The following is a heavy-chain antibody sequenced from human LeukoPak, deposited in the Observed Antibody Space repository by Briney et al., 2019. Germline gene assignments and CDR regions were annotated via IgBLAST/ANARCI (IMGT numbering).Heavy chain of an antibody. Sequence: SETLSLTCTVSGGSISSYYWSWIRQPPGKGLEWIGYIYYSGSTNYNPSLKSRVTISVDTSKNQFSLKPSSVTAADTAVYYCARDLTMVRGVSYYYYGMDVWGQGTTVTVSS. CDR3: ARDLTMVRGVSYYYYGMDV. CDR1: GGSISSYY. J-gene: IGHJ6*02. CDR2: IYYSGST. V-gene: IGHV4-59*01. D-gene: IGHD3-10*01.